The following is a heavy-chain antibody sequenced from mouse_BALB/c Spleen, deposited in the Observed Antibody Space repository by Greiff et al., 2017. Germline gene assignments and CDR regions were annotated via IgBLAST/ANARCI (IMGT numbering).Heavy chain of an antibody. CDR1: GYSITSDYA. Sequence: DVKLQESGPGLVKPSQSLSLTCTVTGYSITSDYAWNWIRQFPGNKLEWMGYISYSGSTSYNPSLKSRISITRDTSKNQFFLQLNSVTTEDTATYYCARGYPWFAYWGQGTLVTVSA. J-gene: IGHJ3*01. D-gene: IGHD2-2*01. V-gene: IGHV3-2*02. CDR3: ARGYPWFAY. CDR2: ISYSGST.